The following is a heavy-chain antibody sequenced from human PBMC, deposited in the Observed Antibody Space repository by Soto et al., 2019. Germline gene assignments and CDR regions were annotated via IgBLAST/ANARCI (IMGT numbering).Heavy chain of an antibody. Sequence: EVQLLESGGGLVQPGGSLRLSCAASGFTFSSYAMSWVRQAPGKGLEWVSAISGSGGSTYYADSVKGRFTTSRDNSKNTLYLQMNSLRAEDTAVYYCAKCLYRLVSGLEAFDSWGQGTMVTVSS. CDR1: GFTFSSYA. CDR3: AKCLYRLVSGLEAFDS. D-gene: IGHD6-19*01. J-gene: IGHJ3*02. V-gene: IGHV3-23*01. CDR2: ISGSGGST.